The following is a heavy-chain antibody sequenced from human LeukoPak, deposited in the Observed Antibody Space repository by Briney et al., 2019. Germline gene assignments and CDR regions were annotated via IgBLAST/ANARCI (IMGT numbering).Heavy chain of an antibody. D-gene: IGHD3-22*01. CDR1: GFTVSSNY. CDR3: ARVLYYYDSTRGAFDI. CDR2: IYSGGST. V-gene: IGHV3-53*01. Sequence: PGGSLRLSCAASGFTVSSNYMSWVRQAPGKGLEWVSVIYSGGSTYYADSVKGRFTISRDNSKNTLYLQMNSLRAEDTAVYYCARVLYYYDSTRGAFDIWGQGTMVTVSS. J-gene: IGHJ3*02.